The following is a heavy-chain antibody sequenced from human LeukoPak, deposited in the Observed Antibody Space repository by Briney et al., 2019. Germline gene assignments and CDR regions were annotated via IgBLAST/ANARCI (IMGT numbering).Heavy chain of an antibody. D-gene: IGHD3-22*01. CDR1: GFTFSSYG. J-gene: IGHJ3*02. CDR2: IWYDGSNK. Sequence: PGRSLRLSCAASGFTFSSYGMHWVRQAPGKGLEWVAVIWYDGSNKYYADSVKGRFTISRDNSKNTLYLQMNSLRAEDTAVYYCAKDFHAGDSSGLHAFDIWGQGTMVTVSS. V-gene: IGHV3-33*06. CDR3: AKDFHAGDSSGLHAFDI.